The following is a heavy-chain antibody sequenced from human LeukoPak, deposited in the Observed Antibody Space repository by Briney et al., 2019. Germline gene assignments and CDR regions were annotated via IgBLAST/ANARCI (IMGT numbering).Heavy chain of an antibody. Sequence: ASVKVSCKASGYTFTGYYMHWVRQAPGQGLEWMGWINPNSGGTNYAQKFQGRVTMTRDTSISTAYMELSRLRSDDTAVYYCARDLLGSASSYSSGAWDYWGQGTLVTVSS. CDR2: INPNSGGT. CDR3: ARDLLGSASSYSSGAWDY. D-gene: IGHD3-22*01. CDR1: GYTFTGYY. V-gene: IGHV1-2*02. J-gene: IGHJ4*02.